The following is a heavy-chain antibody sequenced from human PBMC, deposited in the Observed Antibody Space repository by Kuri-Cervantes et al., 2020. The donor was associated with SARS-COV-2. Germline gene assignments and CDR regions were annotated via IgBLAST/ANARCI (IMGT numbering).Heavy chain of an antibody. CDR3: AKLTTWKVGD. V-gene: IGHV3-7*03. Sequence: GESLKISCAASGFTFSTSWMTWVRQAPGEGLEWVANINQDGSDKYYVDSVKGRFTISRDNAKNSLSLQMNSLGTEDTAVYFCAKLTTWKVGDWGQGTLVTVSS. CDR2: INQDGSDK. CDR1: GFTFSTSW. D-gene: IGHD4-17*01. J-gene: IGHJ4*02.